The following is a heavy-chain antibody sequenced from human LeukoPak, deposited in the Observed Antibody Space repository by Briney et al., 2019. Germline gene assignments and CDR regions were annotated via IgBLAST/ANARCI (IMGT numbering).Heavy chain of an antibody. J-gene: IGHJ4*02. CDR1: GFTISSNG. Sequence: GGSLRLSCAASGFTISSNGMHWVRQAPGKGLEWVAVTSYDGSHKNYADSVTGRFTIYRDNSKNTLELQMSSLRAEDTGVYLCAKDQDSYGLDFWGQGTLVTVSS. V-gene: IGHV3-30*18. CDR3: AKDQDSYGLDF. CDR2: TSYDGSHK. D-gene: IGHD5-18*01.